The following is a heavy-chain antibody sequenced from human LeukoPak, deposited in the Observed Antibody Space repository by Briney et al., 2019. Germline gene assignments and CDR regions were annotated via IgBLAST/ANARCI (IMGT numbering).Heavy chain of an antibody. D-gene: IGHD4-17*01. CDR1: GFTFSSYE. Sequence: PGGSLRLSCAASGFTFSSYEMNWVRQAPGKGLEWVSYISSSGSTIYYADSVKGRFTISRDNAKNSLYLQMNSLRAEDTAVYYCARARGGLGVTTDYWGQGTLVTVSS. CDR2: ISSSGSTI. CDR3: ARARGGLGVTTDY. V-gene: IGHV3-48*03. J-gene: IGHJ4*02.